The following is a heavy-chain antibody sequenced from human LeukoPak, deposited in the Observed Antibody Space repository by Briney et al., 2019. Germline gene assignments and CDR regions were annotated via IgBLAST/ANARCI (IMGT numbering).Heavy chain of an antibody. CDR3: ARVTPRVGAAAGSFDY. D-gene: IGHD6-13*01. Sequence: GGSLRLSCAASGFTFSSYSMNWVRQAPGKGLEWVSSLSSSSSYIYYADSVKGRFTISRDNAKNSLYLQMNSLRAEDTAVYYCARVTPRVGAAAGSFDYWGQGTLVTVSP. CDR2: LSSSSSYI. V-gene: IGHV3-21*01. CDR1: GFTFSSYS. J-gene: IGHJ4*02.